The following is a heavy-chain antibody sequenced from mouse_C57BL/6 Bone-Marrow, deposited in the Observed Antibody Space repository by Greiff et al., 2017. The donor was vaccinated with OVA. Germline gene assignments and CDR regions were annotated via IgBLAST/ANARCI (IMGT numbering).Heavy chain of an antibody. CDR2: IDPETGGT. V-gene: IGHV1-15*01. CDR3: TGPGNYDYAMDY. CDR1: GYTFTDYE. Sequence: QVQLQQSGAELVRPGASVTLSCKASGYTFTDYEMHWVKQTPVHGLEWIGAIDPETGGTAYNQKFKGKAILTADKSSSTAYMELRSLTSEDSAVYYGTGPGNYDYAMDYWGQGTSVTVSS. J-gene: IGHJ4*01. D-gene: IGHD2-1*01.